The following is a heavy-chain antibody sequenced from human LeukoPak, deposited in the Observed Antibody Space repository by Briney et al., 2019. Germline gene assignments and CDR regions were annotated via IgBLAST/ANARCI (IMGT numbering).Heavy chain of an antibody. J-gene: IGHJ6*03. Sequence: HWASVKVSCKASGYTFTSYGISWVRQAPGQGLEWMGGIIPIFGTANYAQKFQGRVTITTDESTSTAYMELSSRRSEDTAVYYCARGKIWSGYPPSYYMDVWGKGTTVTVSS. V-gene: IGHV1-69*05. CDR3: ARGKIWSGYPPSYYMDV. CDR2: IIPIFGTA. CDR1: GYTFTSYG. D-gene: IGHD3-3*01.